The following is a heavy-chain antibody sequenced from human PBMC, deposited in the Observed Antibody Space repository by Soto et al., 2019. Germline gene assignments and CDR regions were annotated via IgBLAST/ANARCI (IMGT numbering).Heavy chain of an antibody. D-gene: IGHD4-17*01. CDR3: ARDRGRTVTIYWFDP. J-gene: IGHJ5*02. V-gene: IGHV1-3*01. CDR1: GYTFTSYA. Sequence: ASVKVSCKASGYTFTSYAMHWVRQAPGQRLEWMGWINAGNGNTKYSQKFQGRVTITRDTSASTAYMELSSLRSEDTAVYYCARDRGRTVTIYWFDPWGQGTLVTVSS. CDR2: INAGNGNT.